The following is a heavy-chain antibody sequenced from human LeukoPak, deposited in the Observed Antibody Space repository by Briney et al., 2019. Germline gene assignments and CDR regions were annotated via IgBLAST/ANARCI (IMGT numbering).Heavy chain of an antibody. Sequence: SETLSLTCTVSGYSISSGYYWGWIRQPPGKGLEWIGRIYTSGSTNYNPSLKSRVTMSVDSSKNQFSLNLTSVTAADTAVYYCAREYYYDSTISDWFDPWGQGTLVTVSS. V-gene: IGHV4-38-2*02. CDR3: AREYYYDSTISDWFDP. CDR1: GYSISSGYY. J-gene: IGHJ5*02. D-gene: IGHD3-22*01. CDR2: IYTSGST.